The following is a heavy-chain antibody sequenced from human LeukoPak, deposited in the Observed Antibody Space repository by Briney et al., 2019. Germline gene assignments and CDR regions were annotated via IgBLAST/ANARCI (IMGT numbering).Heavy chain of an antibody. D-gene: IGHD2-2*01. Sequence: PGGSLRLSRAVSGFAFSSYSMNWVRQAPGKGLEWVSYISSSSDTIYYADSVKGRFTISRDNAKKSLYLQMNSLRAEDTAVYYCARDTRGESDYWGQGTLVTVSS. V-gene: IGHV3-48*04. CDR2: ISSSSDTI. CDR1: GFAFSSYS. J-gene: IGHJ4*02. CDR3: ARDTRGESDY.